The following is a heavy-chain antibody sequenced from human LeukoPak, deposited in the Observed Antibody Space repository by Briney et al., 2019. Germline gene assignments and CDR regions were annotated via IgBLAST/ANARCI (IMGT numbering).Heavy chain of an antibody. CDR1: GFTFSDHF. Sequence: GGSLRLSCVGSGFTFSDHFMSWIRQVPGKEPEWLSYINSKGDNILYRDSVKGRFTISRDNAKNSLYLQMNSLRAEDTAVYYCASDTQEYYYDSSGYCDYWGQGTLVTVSS. D-gene: IGHD3-22*01. CDR3: ASDTQEYYYDSSGYCDY. CDR2: INSKGDNI. J-gene: IGHJ4*02. V-gene: IGHV3-11*04.